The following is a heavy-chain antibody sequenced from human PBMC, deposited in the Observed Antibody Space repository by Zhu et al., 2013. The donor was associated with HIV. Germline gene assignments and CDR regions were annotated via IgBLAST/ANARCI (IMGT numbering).Heavy chain of an antibody. J-gene: IGHJ6*02. CDR1: GGTFSSYA. Sequence: QVQLVQSGAEVKKPGSSVKVSCKASGGTFSSYAISWVRQAPGQGLEWMGGIIPIFGTANYAQKFRGRVTITADESTSTAYMELSSLRSEDTAVYYCASNPMVRGVAPPYYYYYYGMDVWGQGTTVTVSS. CDR2: IIPIFGTA. CDR3: ASNPMVRGVAPPYYYYYYGMDV. D-gene: IGHD3-10*01. V-gene: IGHV1-69*12.